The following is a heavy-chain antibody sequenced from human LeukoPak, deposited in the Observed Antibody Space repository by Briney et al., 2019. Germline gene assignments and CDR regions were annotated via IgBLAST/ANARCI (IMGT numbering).Heavy chain of an antibody. V-gene: IGHV1-69*05. Sequence: VASVKVSCKASGGTFSSYAISWVRQAPGQGLEWMGGIIPIFGTANYAQRLQGRVTVTTDTSTSTAYMELRSLTSDDTAIYYCAREGGIVATTAFDYWGQGTLVTVSS. CDR1: GGTFSSYA. CDR2: IIPIFGTA. D-gene: IGHD5-12*01. J-gene: IGHJ4*02. CDR3: AREGGIVATTAFDY.